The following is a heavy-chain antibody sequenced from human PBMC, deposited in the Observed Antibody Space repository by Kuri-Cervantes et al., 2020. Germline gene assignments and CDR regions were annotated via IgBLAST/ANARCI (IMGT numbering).Heavy chain of an antibody. J-gene: IGHJ6*02. D-gene: IGHD1-1*01. CDR1: GFTFSSYG. CDR3: ARDATTRYYYYYGTDV. V-gene: IGHV3-33*01. Sequence: GESLKISCAASGFTFSSYGMHWVRQAPGKGLEWVAVIWYDGSNKYYADSVKGRFTISRDNSKNTLYLQMNSLRAEDTAVYYCARDATTRYYYYYGTDVWGQGTTVTVSS. CDR2: IWYDGSNK.